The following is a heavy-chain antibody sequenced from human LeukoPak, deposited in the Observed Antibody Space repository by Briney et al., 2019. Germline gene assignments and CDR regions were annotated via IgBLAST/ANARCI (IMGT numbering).Heavy chain of an antibody. CDR2: ISSSSNKV. D-gene: IGHD3-10*01. J-gene: IGHJ6*02. CDR3: AKAYTYYYGSGSYYGHYYDMDV. Sequence: PGGSLRLSCAASGFAISDYSMNWVRQVPGKGLEWVSYISSSSNKVYYADSVKGRFTISRDNSKNTLYLQMNSLRAEDTAVYYCAKAYTYYYGSGSYYGHYYDMDVWGQGTTVTVSS. V-gene: IGHV3-48*01. CDR1: GFAISDYS.